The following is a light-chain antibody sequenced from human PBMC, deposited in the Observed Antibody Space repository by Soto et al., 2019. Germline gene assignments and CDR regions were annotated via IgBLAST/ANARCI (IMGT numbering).Light chain of an antibody. Sequence: QSALTQPPSASGSPGQSVTISCTGTSSDVGGYNFVSWYLQYPGKAPKLLVYEVTKRPSGVPDRFSGSKSGNTASLTVSGLQAEDEADYYCSSYAGSNNLVFGGGTKLTVL. CDR2: EVT. CDR3: SSYAGSNNLV. J-gene: IGLJ2*01. CDR1: SSDVGGYNF. V-gene: IGLV2-8*01.